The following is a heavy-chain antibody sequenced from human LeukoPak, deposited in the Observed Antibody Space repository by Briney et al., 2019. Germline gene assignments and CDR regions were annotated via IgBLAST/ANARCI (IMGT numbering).Heavy chain of an antibody. CDR1: GGSFSGYY. D-gene: IGHD3-10*01. V-gene: IGHV4-34*01. Sequence: SETLSLTCAVYGGSFSGYYWSWIRQPPGKGLEWIGEINHSGSTNYNPSLKSRVTISVDTSKNQFSLKLSSVTAADTAVYYCARGRSCGERPLGYWGQGTLVTVSS. CDR3: ARGRSCGERPLGY. CDR2: INHSGST. J-gene: IGHJ4*02.